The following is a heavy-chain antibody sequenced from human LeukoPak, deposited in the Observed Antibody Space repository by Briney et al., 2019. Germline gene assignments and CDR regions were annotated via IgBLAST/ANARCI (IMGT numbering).Heavy chain of an antibody. V-gene: IGHV3-53*01. CDR2: IYTGVST. CDR1: GFTVSSNY. CDR3: ARPTGSYGFDI. J-gene: IGHJ3*02. D-gene: IGHD4-17*01. Sequence: GGSLRLSCAASGFTVSSNYMSWVRQAPGKGLEWVSVIYTGVSTYYADSVKGRFTISRDNSKNTLYLQMNSLRVEDTALYYCARPTGSYGFDIWGQGAMVTVSS.